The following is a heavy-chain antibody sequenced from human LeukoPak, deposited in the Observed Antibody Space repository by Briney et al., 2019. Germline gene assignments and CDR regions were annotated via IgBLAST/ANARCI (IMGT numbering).Heavy chain of an antibody. CDR3: ARGRDTAMVSPFDY. V-gene: IGHV3-11*01. J-gene: IGHJ4*02. CDR1: GFTFSDYY. D-gene: IGHD5-18*01. Sequence: PGGSLRLSCAASGFTFSDYYMSWIRQAPGKGLEWVSYISSSGSTIYYADSVKGRFTISTDNAKNSLYLQMNSLRAEDTAVYYCARGRDTAMVSPFDYWGQGTLVTVSS. CDR2: ISSSGSTI.